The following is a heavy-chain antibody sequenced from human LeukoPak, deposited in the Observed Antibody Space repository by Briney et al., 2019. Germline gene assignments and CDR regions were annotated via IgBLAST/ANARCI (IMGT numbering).Heavy chain of an antibody. CDR2: IYYSGST. Sequence: PSETLSLTCTVSGGSISSYYWSWIRQPPGKGLEWIGYIYYSGSTNYNPSLKSRVTISVDTSKNQFSLKLSSVTAADTAVYYCARVWGSSGGYLMLGFDYGGRGPLVTVSS. CDR3: ARVWGSSGGYLMLGFDY. D-gene: IGHD6-19*01. CDR1: GGSISSYY. J-gene: IGHJ4*02. V-gene: IGHV4-59*01.